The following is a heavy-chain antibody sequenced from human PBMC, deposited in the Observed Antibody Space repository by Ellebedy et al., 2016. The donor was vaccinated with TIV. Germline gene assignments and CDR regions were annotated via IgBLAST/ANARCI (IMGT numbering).Heavy chain of an antibody. CDR3: ARGVGEVDY. CDR1: GGSISSYY. V-gene: IGHV4-59*01. CDR2: IYYSGST. J-gene: IGHJ4*02. Sequence: MPSETLSLTCTVSGGSISSYYWSWIRQPPGKGLEWIGYIYYSGSTNYNPSLKSRVTISVDTSKNQFSLKLSSVTAADTAVYYCARGVGEVDYWGQGTLVTVSS. D-gene: IGHD2-15*01.